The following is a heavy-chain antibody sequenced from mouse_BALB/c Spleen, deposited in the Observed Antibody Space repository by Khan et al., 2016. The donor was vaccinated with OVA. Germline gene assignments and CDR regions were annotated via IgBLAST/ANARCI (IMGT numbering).Heavy chain of an antibody. V-gene: IGHV2-6-1*01. Sequence: VQLQESGPGLVAPSQSLSITCTISGFSLTNYGVHWVRQPPGKGLEWLGVIWSDGSTTYNSALKSRLSISKDNSKSQVFLKMNSLQTDDTAMYYCARQPYYHYYIMDYWGQGTSVTGSS. J-gene: IGHJ4*01. CDR2: IWSDGST. CDR1: GFSLTNYG. CDR3: ARQPYYHYYIMDY. D-gene: IGHD2-10*01.